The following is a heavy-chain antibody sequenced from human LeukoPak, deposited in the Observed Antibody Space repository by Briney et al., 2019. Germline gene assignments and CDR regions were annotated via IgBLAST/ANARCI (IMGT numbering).Heavy chain of an antibody. CDR2: IIPILGIA. Sequence: ASVKVSCKASGGTFSSYAISWVRQAPGQGLEWMGRIIPILGIANYAQKFQGRVTITADKSTSTAYMELSSLRSEDTAVYYCARGRSYSTDAFDIWGQGTMVTVSS. CDR1: GGTFSSYA. CDR3: ARGRSYSTDAFDI. V-gene: IGHV1-69*04. D-gene: IGHD3-10*01. J-gene: IGHJ3*02.